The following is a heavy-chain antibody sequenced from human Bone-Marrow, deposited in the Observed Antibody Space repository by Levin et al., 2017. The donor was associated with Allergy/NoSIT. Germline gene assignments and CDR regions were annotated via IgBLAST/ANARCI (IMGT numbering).Heavy chain of an antibody. CDR3: ARDGRDGYCSSTSCYRNDYGMDG. CDR1: GFTFSSYS. V-gene: IGHV3-21*01. Sequence: GGSLRLSCAASGFTFSSYSMNWVRQAPGKGLEWVSSISSSSSYIYYADSVKGRFTISRDNAKNSLYLQMNSLRAEDTAVYYCARDGRDGYCSSTSCYRNDYGMDGWGQGTTVTVSS. J-gene: IGHJ6*02. CDR2: ISSSSSYI. D-gene: IGHD2-2*02.